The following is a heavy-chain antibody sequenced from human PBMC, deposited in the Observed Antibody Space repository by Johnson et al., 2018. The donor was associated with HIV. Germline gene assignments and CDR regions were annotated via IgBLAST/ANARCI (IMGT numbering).Heavy chain of an antibody. CDR3: ARDLGGGYSSSSYAFDI. CDR1: GFTFSSYA. Sequence: QEQLVESGGGVVQPGRSLRLSCAASGFTFSSYAMHWVRQAPGKGLEWVAVISYDGSNKYYADSVKGRFTICRDNSKKTLYLQMNSLRAEDTAVYYCARDLGGGYSSSSYAFDIWGQGTMVTVSS. D-gene: IGHD6-6*01. J-gene: IGHJ3*02. V-gene: IGHV3-30*04. CDR2: ISYDGSNK.